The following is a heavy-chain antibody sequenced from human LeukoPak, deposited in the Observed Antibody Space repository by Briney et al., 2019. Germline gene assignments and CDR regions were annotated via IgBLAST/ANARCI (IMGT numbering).Heavy chain of an antibody. Sequence: SETLSLTCTVSGGSISSNYWSWIREPPGKGMEWVGYIYYSGNTDYSPSLKSRVTISVDTSKKQFSLKLRSVTAADTAVYYCARVGYDILTGYYKLNAFDIWGQGTMVTVSS. V-gene: IGHV4-59*01. CDR1: GGSISSNY. J-gene: IGHJ3*02. CDR3: ARVGYDILTGYYKLNAFDI. D-gene: IGHD3-9*01. CDR2: IYYSGNT.